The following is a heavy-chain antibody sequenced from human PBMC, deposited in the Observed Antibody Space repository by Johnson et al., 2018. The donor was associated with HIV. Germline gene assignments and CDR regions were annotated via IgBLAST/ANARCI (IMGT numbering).Heavy chain of an antibody. J-gene: IGHJ3*02. Sequence: EVQLVESGGGLAKPAWSPRLSCAASQFTFSSYYMNCVRQAPGNGLELVGQVNPNGSSTTYADSVKGRFTISRDNAKNTLYLQMNSLRAEDTAVYYCTRATYSNSKAHAFDIWGQGTMVTVSS. D-gene: IGHD6-6*01. CDR3: TRATYSNSKAHAFDI. V-gene: IGHV3-25*03. CDR2: VNPNGSST. CDR1: QFTFSSYY.